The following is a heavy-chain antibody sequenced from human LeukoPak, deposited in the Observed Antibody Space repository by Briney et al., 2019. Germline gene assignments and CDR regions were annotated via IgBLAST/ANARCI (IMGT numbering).Heavy chain of an antibody. D-gene: IGHD3-22*01. CDR1: GGSFSGYY. CDR3: ARPLYYYDSSGYSD. CDR2: INHSGST. V-gene: IGHV4-34*01. Sequence: SETLSLTCAVYGGSFSGYYWSWIRQPPGKGLEWIGEINHSGSTYYNPSLKSRVTISVDTSKNQFSLKLSSVTAADTAVYYCARPLYYYDSSGYSDWGQGTLVTVSS. J-gene: IGHJ4*02.